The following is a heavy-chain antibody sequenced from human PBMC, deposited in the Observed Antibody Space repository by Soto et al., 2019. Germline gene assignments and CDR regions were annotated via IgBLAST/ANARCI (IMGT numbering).Heavy chain of an antibody. CDR1: GFTFSHYE. CDR2: ISGSGRSK. J-gene: IGHJ6*02. V-gene: IGHV3-48*03. CDR3: ARDYYYDSSGHPGAYYYGMDV. D-gene: IGHD3-22*01. Sequence: PGGSLRLSCAASGFTFSHYELNWVRQSRGKGLEWVSYISGSGRSKSYADSVRGRFTISRDNAKNSLYLQMNSLTAADTAVYYCARDYYYDSSGHPGAYYYGMDVWGQGTTVTVSS.